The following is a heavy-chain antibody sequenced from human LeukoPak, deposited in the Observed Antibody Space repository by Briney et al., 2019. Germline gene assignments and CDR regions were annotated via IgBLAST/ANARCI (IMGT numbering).Heavy chain of an antibody. CDR1: GRTFSSYA. D-gene: IGHD6-13*01. Sequence: SVKVSCKASGRTFSSYAISWVRQAPGQGLEWMGGIIPIFGTANYAQKFQGRVTITADESTSTAYMELSSLRSEDTAVYYCARLGMRQQHPWSGSSYYYYYMDVWGKGTTVTVSS. CDR3: ARLGMRQQHPWSGSSYYYYYMDV. V-gene: IGHV1-69*13. CDR2: IIPIFGTA. J-gene: IGHJ6*03.